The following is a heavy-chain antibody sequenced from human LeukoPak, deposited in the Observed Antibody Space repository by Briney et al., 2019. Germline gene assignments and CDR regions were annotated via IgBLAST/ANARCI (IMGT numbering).Heavy chain of an antibody. Sequence: AASVKVSCKASGYTFTSYGISWVRQAPGQGLEWMGWISAYNGNTNYAQKLQGRVTMTTDTSTSTAYMELRSLRSDDTAVYYCARDYGGDILTGYCCDAFDIWGQGTMVTVSS. CDR2: ISAYNGNT. CDR3: ARDYGGDILTGYCCDAFDI. V-gene: IGHV1-18*01. CDR1: GYTFTSYG. D-gene: IGHD3-9*01. J-gene: IGHJ3*02.